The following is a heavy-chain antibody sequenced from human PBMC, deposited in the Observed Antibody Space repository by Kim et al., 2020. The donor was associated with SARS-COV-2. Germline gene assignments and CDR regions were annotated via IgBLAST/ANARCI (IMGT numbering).Heavy chain of an antibody. Sequence: AQKLQGRVTMTTDTSTSTAYMELRSLRSDDTAVYYCGTGYDSSGYYVDYWGQGTLVTVSS. V-gene: IGHV1-18*01. J-gene: IGHJ4*02. CDR3: GTGYDSSGYYVDY. D-gene: IGHD3-22*01.